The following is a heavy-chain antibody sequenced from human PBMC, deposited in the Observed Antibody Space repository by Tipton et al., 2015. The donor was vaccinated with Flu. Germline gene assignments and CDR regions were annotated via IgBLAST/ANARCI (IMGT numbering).Heavy chain of an antibody. V-gene: IGHV4-59*01. CDR1: GGSISSYY. Sequence: TLSLTCTVSGGSISSYYWSWIRQPPGKGLEWIGYIYYSGSTNYNPSLKSRVTISVDTSKNQFSLKLSSVTAADTAVYYCARERNYYYGMDVWGQGTTVTVSS. CDR3: ARERNYYYGMDV. CDR2: IYYSGST. J-gene: IGHJ6*02.